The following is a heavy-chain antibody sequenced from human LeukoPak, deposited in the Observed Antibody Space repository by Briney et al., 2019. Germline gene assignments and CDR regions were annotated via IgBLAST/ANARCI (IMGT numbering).Heavy chain of an antibody. CDR1: GFTFSGYG. Sequence: GSLRLSCAASGFTFSGYGMHWVRQTPGKGLEWVAVISYDGSHKYYADSVKDRFAISRDSSKNTLYLQMNSLRAEDTAVYYCAKDSCGGDCYSFDYWGQGTLVTVSS. D-gene: IGHD2-21*02. CDR2: ISYDGSHK. CDR3: AKDSCGGDCYSFDY. V-gene: IGHV3-30*18. J-gene: IGHJ4*02.